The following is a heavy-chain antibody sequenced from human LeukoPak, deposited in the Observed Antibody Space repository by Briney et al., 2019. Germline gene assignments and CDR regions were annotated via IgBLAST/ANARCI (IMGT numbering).Heavy chain of an antibody. CDR2: IIPILGIA. Sequence: GSSVKVSCKASGGTFSSYAISWVRQAPGQGLEWMGRIIPILGIANYAQKFQGRVTITADKSTSTAYMELSSLRSEDTAVYYCARGYYDYVWGSYRFDYWGQGTLVTVSS. CDR3: ARGYYDYVWGSYRFDY. D-gene: IGHD3-16*02. CDR1: GGTFSSYA. V-gene: IGHV1-69*04. J-gene: IGHJ4*02.